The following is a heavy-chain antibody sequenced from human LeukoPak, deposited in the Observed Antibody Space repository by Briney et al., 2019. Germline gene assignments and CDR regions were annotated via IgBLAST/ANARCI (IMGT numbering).Heavy chain of an antibody. J-gene: IGHJ5*02. V-gene: IGHV3-64*01. CDR2: ISSNGGST. CDR1: GFTFSSYA. D-gene: IGHD6-13*01. Sequence: GGSLRLSCAASGFTFSSYAMHWVRQAPGKGLEYVSAISSNGGSTYYANPVKGRFTISRDNSKNTLYLQMGSLRTEDTAVYYCARGDKQLVFNRNKGGFDPWGQGTLVTVSS. CDR3: ARGDKQLVFNRNKGGFDP.